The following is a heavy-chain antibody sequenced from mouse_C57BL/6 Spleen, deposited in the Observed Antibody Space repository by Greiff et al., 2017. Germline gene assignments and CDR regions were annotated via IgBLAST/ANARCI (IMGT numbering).Heavy chain of an antibody. CDR2: IHPNSGST. D-gene: IGHD4-1*01. CDR3: ARSGWDGY. Sequence: VQLQQPGAELVKPGASVKLSCKASGYTFTSYWMHWVKQRPGHGLEWIGMIHPNSGSTNYNEKFKSKATLTVDKSSSTAYMQLSSLASEDSAVDYCARSGWDGYWGQGTTLTVSS. V-gene: IGHV1-64*01. J-gene: IGHJ2*01. CDR1: GYTFTSYW.